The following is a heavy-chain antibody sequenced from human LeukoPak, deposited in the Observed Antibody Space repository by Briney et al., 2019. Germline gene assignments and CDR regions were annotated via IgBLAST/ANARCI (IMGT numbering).Heavy chain of an antibody. CDR3: ARRKGPYGSGTYYDS. Sequence: GGSLRLSCAASGFPFDDYGMSWVRLAPGKGLEWGSGARWNGAYTEYADSVRGRFTISRDNAKKSLYLQMNSLRVDDTALYYCARRKGPYGSGTYYDSWGQGTLVSVSS. V-gene: IGHV3-20*04. J-gene: IGHJ4*02. CDR2: ARWNGAYT. CDR1: GFPFDDYG. D-gene: IGHD3-10*01.